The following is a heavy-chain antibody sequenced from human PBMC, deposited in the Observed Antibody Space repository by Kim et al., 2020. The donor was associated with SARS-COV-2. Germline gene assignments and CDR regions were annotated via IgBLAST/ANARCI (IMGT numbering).Heavy chain of an antibody. D-gene: IGHD1-1*01. CDR3: ARDTSQGGDCYGMDF. Sequence: DSVKGRFTISRDNSKNTLYLQMNSLRAEDTAVYYCARDTSQGGDCYGMDFWGQGTTVTVSS. J-gene: IGHJ6*02. V-gene: IGHV3-30*07.